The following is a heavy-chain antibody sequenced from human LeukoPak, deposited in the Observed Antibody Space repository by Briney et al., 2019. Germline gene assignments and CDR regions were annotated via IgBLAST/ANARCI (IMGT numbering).Heavy chain of an antibody. CDR3: ARGSRYYYGSGSYPFDY. CDR2: ITNSGSTI. Sequence: GGSLRLSSAASGFTFSDYYMSWIRQAPGKGLQWVSYITNSGSTIYYADSVKGRFTISRDNAKKSLYLQMNNLRAEDTAVYYCARGSRYYYGSGSYPFDYWGQGTLVTVSS. V-gene: IGHV3-11*01. J-gene: IGHJ4*02. D-gene: IGHD3-10*01. CDR1: GFTFSDYY.